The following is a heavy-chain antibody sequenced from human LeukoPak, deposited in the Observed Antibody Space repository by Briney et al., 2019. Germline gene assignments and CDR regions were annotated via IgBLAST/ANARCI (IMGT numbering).Heavy chain of an antibody. V-gene: IGHV3-48*03. Sequence: PGGSLRLSCTGSGFSFGSYQMNWVRQAPEKGLEWVSHISDDDTTIYYADSVKGRFTISRDDAKSSLYLEMKSLRAEDTAIYYCARGHGTSWFPFDSWGQGTLVTVSS. D-gene: IGHD6-13*01. J-gene: IGHJ4*02. CDR2: ISDDDTTI. CDR3: ARGHGTSWFPFDS. CDR1: GFSFGSYQ.